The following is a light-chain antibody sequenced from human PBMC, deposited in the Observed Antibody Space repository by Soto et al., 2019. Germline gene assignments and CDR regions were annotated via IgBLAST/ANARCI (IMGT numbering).Light chain of an antibody. CDR1: QSVSGW. Sequence: DIQMTQSPSTLSASVGDTVTVTCRASQSVSGWLAWYQQKPGEAPKLLIYDASALPRGVPSRFSGSGSGTHFTLTIGNLQPEDAATYYCLHDHTYPWTFGQGTKVDIK. V-gene: IGKV1-5*01. CDR3: LHDHTYPWT. J-gene: IGKJ1*01. CDR2: DAS.